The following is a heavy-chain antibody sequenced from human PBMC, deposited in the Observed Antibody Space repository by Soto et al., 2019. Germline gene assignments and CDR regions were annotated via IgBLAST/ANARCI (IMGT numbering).Heavy chain of an antibody. CDR2: ISAYNGNT. Sequence: QVKLVQSGTEVKKPGASIKVSCKASGYSFATSGMSWVRQAPGQGLEWMGWISAYNGNTNYDQNHQDRVAMTTDTSTNTAYLEVRNLRSDETAVYYCARAGQYYDASGYANWGQGTLVTVSS. J-gene: IGHJ4*02. V-gene: IGHV1-18*01. CDR1: GYSFATSG. D-gene: IGHD3-22*01. CDR3: ARAGQYYDASGYAN.